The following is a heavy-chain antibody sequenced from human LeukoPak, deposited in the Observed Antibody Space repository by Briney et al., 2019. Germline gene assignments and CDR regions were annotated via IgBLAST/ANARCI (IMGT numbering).Heavy chain of an antibody. Sequence: GGTLRLSCAASAFIFSNYGMYWVRQAPGKGLEWVAYIRYDGSNEYYADSVKSRFTISRDNSKNTLYLQMNSLRPEDTATYYCGKSLAGPHPQPLDFGGQGIRDTVFS. CDR2: IRYDGSNE. CDR3: GKSLAGPHPQPLDF. J-gene: IGHJ4*02. CDR1: AFIFSNYG. V-gene: IGHV3-30*02.